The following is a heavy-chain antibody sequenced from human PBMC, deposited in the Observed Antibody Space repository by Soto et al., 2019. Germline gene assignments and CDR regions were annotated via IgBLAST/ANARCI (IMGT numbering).Heavy chain of an antibody. D-gene: IGHD3-9*01. Sequence: GGSLRLSCAASGFTFSSYEMNWVRQAPGKGLEWVSYISSSGSTIYYADSVKGRFTISRDNAKNSLYLQMNSLRAEDAAVYYCARDLPYYDILTGYPRYYYGMDVWGQGTTVTVSS. CDR1: GFTFSSYE. V-gene: IGHV3-48*03. CDR3: ARDLPYYDILTGYPRYYYGMDV. CDR2: ISSSGSTI. J-gene: IGHJ6*02.